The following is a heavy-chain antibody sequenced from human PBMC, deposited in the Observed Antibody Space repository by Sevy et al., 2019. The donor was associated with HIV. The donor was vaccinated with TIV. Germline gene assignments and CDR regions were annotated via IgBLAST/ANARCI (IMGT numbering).Heavy chain of an antibody. V-gene: IGHV4-34*01. CDR2: INHSGST. CDR3: VRGKLGATIEDKSFDY. D-gene: IGHD1-26*01. CDR1: GGTFSGHY. J-gene: IGHJ4*02. Sequence: SETLSLTCAVYGGTFSGHYWSWIRQPPGKGLEWIGQINHSGSTNYNPSLKSRVTISADTSKNQFSLKLSSVTGADTAVYYCVRGKLGATIEDKSFDYWGQGTLVTVS.